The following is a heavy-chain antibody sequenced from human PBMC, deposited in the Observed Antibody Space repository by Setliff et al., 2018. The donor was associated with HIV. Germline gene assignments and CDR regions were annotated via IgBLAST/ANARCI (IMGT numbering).Heavy chain of an antibody. V-gene: IGHV4-59*08. CDR3: ARNVGGLRSAVNWFDP. J-gene: IGHJ5*02. CDR1: GVSISNYY. CDR2: IYSSGST. Sequence: PSETLSLTCSVSGVSISNYYWSWIRQPPGKGLEWIGFIYSSGSTNYNPSLKSRVTRSVDTSKNQFSLKLNSVTAADTAVYYCARNVGGLRSAVNWFDPWGQGTLVTVSS. D-gene: IGHD4-17*01.